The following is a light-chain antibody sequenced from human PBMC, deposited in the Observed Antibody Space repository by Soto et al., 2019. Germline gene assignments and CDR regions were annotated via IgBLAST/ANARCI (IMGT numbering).Light chain of an antibody. CDR1: QSVSNNY. Sequence: EIVLTQSPGTLSLSPGERATLSCRASQSVSNNYLAWYQQKPGQAPRLLIYGASNRATGIPDRFSGRGSGTDFSLTISRLEPDDLAVYYCQQYGSSGTCGQGTKVVIK. J-gene: IGKJ1*01. V-gene: IGKV3-20*01. CDR3: QQYGSSGT. CDR2: GAS.